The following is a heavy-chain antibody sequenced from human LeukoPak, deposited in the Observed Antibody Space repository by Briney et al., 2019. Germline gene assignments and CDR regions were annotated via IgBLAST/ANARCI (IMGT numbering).Heavy chain of an antibody. D-gene: IGHD3-10*01. Sequence: GESLKISCKGSGYSFITYWIGWVRQMPGKGLEWMGITYPGDSDTRYSPSFQGQVTISADKSISTAYLQWSSLKASDTAMYYCATSYASGSYIDGGFDYWGQGTLVTVSS. CDR1: GYSFITYW. CDR3: ATSYASGSYIDGGFDY. CDR2: TYPGDSDT. J-gene: IGHJ4*02. V-gene: IGHV5-51*01.